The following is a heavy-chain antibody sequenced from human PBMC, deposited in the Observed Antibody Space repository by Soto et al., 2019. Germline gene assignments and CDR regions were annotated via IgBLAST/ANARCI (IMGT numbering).Heavy chain of an antibody. Sequence: GGSLRLSCAASGFTFSSYAMSWVRQAPGKGLEWVSAISGSGGSTYYADSVKGRFTISRDNSKNTLYLQMNSLRAEDTAVYYCAKVGRLRFLEWLSFFDYWGQGTLVTVSS. CDR1: GFTFSSYA. CDR2: ISGSGGST. CDR3: AKVGRLRFLEWLSFFDY. D-gene: IGHD3-3*01. J-gene: IGHJ4*02. V-gene: IGHV3-23*01.